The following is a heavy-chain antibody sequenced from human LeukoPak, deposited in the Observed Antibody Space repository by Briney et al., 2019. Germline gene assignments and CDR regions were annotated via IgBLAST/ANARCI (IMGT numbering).Heavy chain of an antibody. J-gene: IGHJ4*02. CDR1: GFTFSSYG. D-gene: IGHD6-19*01. CDR2: TSYDGSNK. CDR3: AKVRDSGWYDFDY. V-gene: IGHV3-30*18. Sequence: PGRSLRLSCAASGFTFSSYGMHWVRQAPGKGLEWVAVTSYDGSNKNYADSVKGRFTISRDNSKNTLYLQMNSLRAEDTAVYYCAKVRDSGWYDFDYWGRGTLVTVSS.